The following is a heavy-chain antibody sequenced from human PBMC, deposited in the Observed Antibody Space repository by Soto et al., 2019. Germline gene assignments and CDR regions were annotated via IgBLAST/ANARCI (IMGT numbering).Heavy chain of an antibody. CDR1: GFTFTGYY. D-gene: IGHD1-1*01. CDR2: IRSNDGDP. J-gene: IGHJ4*02. Sequence: GASVKVSCKASGFTFTGYYIHWVRQAPGQGLEWMGWIRSNDGDPKYSQKFQDRVTMTRDTSMNTVYMQLSSPRPEDTAVYYCAKDKGVFNWATSYFDSWGQGTLVTVS. CDR3: AKDKGVFNWATSYFDS. V-gene: IGHV1-2*02.